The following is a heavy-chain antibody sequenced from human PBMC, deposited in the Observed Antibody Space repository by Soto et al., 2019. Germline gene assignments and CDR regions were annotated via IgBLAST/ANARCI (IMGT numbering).Heavy chain of an antibody. CDR3: ARDPPPRGSPGY. CDR1: GFTFSSYS. V-gene: IGHV3-21*01. CDR2: ISSSSSYI. J-gene: IGHJ4*02. D-gene: IGHD3-10*01. Sequence: EVQLVESGGGLVKPGGSLRLSCAASGFTFSSYSMNWVRQAPGKGLEWVSSISSSSSYIYYADSVKGRLTISRDNAKNSLYLQMNSLRAEETAVYYCARDPPPRGSPGYWGQGTLVTVSS.